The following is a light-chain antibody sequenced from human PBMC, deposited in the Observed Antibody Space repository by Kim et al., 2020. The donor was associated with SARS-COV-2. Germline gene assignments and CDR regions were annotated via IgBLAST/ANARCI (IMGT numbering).Light chain of an antibody. CDR1: SLRSYY. J-gene: IGLJ2*01. V-gene: IGLV3-19*01. CDR3: NSRDSSGNHLV. CDR2: GKN. Sequence: SSELTQDPAVSVALGQTVRITCQGDSLRSYYASWYQQKPGQAPVLVIYGKNNRPSGIPDRFSGSSSGNTASLTTTGAQAEDEADYYCNSRDSSGNHLVFG.